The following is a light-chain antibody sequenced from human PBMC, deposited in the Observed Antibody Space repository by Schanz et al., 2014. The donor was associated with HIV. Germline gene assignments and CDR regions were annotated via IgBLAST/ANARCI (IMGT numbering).Light chain of an antibody. CDR2: GAS. CDR3: QHYGSS. CDR1: QSVSNNY. Sequence: EIVLTQSPGTLSLSPGERVTLSCRASQSVSNNYLAWYRQTPGQPPRLVIFGASNKAAGFSHRFSGSGSGTDFTLTINGLEPEDFAVYYCQHYGSSFGPGTKVDIK. J-gene: IGKJ3*01. V-gene: IGKV3-20*01.